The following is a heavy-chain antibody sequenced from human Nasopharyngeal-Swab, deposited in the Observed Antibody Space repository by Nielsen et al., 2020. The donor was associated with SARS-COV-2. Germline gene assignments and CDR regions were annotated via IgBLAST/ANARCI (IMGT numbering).Heavy chain of an antibody. Sequence: WVRQAPGQGLEWVGWMNPKSGVTSYAQKFQGRVTMTWDTSTSTAYMELGRLRSDDTAVYYCARDATGDEYFDYWGQGTLVTVSS. CDR3: ARDATGDEYFDY. D-gene: IGHD7-27*01. V-gene: IGHV1-2*02. J-gene: IGHJ4*02. CDR2: MNPKSGVT.